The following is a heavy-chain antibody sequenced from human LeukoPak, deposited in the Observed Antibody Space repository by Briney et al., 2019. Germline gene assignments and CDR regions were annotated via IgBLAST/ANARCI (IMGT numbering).Heavy chain of an antibody. V-gene: IGHV1-8*01. CDR2: MNPNSVNT. J-gene: IGHJ4*02. CDR3: TRGSSGRRDY. D-gene: IGHD6-19*01. Sequence: ASVKVSCKASGYTFTTCDINWVRQATGQGLEWMGWMNPNSVNTGYAQSFQGRVTMTRDTSISTAYMELSNLRSEDTAVYYCTRGSSGRRDYWGQGTLVTVSS. CDR1: GYTFTTCD.